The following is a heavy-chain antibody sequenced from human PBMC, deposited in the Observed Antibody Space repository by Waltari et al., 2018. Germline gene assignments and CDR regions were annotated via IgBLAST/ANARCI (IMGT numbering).Heavy chain of an antibody. Sequence: QVQLQESGPGLVKPSQTLSLTCTVSGASISSGGYYLSWIRQHPGKGLEWIGYIYHSGSTYYNPSLKSRVTISVDRSKNQFSLKLSSVTAADTAVYYCARTDDYGMDVWGQGTTVTVSS. CDR2: IYHSGST. V-gene: IGHV4-31*03. J-gene: IGHJ6*02. CDR1: GASISSGGYY. CDR3: ARTDDYGMDV.